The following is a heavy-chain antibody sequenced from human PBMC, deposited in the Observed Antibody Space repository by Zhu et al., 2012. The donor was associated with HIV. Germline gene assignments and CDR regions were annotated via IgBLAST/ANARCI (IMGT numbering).Heavy chain of an antibody. CDR1: GYSISSDYY. J-gene: IGHJ4*02. CDR2: IYHSGST. CDR3: ARLAYYDILTGLIGPTNYFDY. V-gene: IGHV4-38-2*01. D-gene: IGHD3-9*01. Sequence: QVQLQESGPGLVKPSETLSLTCAVSGYSISSDYYWGCIRQPPGKGLEWIGSIYHSGSTYYNPSLKSRVTISVDTSKNQFSLKLNSVTAADTAVYYCARLAYYDILTGLIGPTNYFDYWGQGTLVHRLL.